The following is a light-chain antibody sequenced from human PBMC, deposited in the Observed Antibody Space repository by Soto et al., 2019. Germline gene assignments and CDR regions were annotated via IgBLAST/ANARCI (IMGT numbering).Light chain of an antibody. Sequence: QLVLTQSPSASASLGASVTLTCTLSSGHSSYAIAWHQQQPGRGPRFLIKVNSDGSHNKGDGIPDRFSGSSSGAERYLTVSSLQSEDEADYYCQTWGTGIRVFGGGTKLTVL. V-gene: IGLV4-69*01. CDR1: SGHSSYA. CDR3: QTWGTGIRV. CDR2: VNSDGSH. J-gene: IGLJ2*01.